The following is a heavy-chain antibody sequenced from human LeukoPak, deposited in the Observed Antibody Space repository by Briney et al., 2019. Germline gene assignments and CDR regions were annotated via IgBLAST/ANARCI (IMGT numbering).Heavy chain of an antibody. D-gene: IGHD3-10*01. CDR1: GFTFSSYA. Sequence: GSLRLSCAASGFTFSSYAMSWVRQAPGKGLEWVAVISYDGSNKYYADSVKGRFTISRDNSKNTLYLQMNSLRAEDTAVYYCAKDGYGSGSYGPFPIDYWGQGTLVTVSS. J-gene: IGHJ4*02. CDR2: ISYDGSNK. V-gene: IGHV3-30*18. CDR3: AKDGYGSGSYGPFPIDY.